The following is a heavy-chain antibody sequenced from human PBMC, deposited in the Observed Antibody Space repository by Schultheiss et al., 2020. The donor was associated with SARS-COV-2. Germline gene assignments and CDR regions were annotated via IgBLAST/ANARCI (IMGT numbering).Heavy chain of an antibody. J-gene: IGHJ4*02. V-gene: IGHV4-61*01. Sequence: SQTLSLTCTVSGGSVSSGSYYWSWIRQPPGKGLEWIGYIYYSGSTNYNPSLKSRVTISVDTSKNQFSLKLSSVTAADTAVYYCARVTRHYGGNSPDDYWGQGTLVTVSS. D-gene: IGHD4-23*01. CDR2: IYYSGST. CDR3: ARVTRHYGGNSPDDY. CDR1: GGSVSSGSYY.